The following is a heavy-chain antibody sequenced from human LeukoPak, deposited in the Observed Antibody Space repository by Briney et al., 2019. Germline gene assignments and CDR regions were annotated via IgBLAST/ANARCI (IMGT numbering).Heavy chain of an antibody. CDR1: GFTFSSYS. D-gene: IGHD5-18*01. V-gene: IGHV3-21*01. Sequence: GGSLRLSCAASGFTFSSYSMNWVRQAPGKGLEWVSSISSSSSYIYYADSVKGRFTISRDNAKNSLYLQMNSLRAEDTAVYHCARVIHGYSYGDWGQGTLVTVSS. J-gene: IGHJ4*02. CDR3: ARVIHGYSYGD. CDR2: ISSSSSYI.